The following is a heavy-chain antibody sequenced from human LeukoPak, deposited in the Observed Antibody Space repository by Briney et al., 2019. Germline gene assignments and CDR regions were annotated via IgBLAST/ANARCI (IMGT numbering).Heavy chain of an antibody. D-gene: IGHD2-2*01. J-gene: IGHJ3*01. CDR1: GFTFGDYA. CDR2: IRSRAYAETT. V-gene: IGHV3-49*03. Sequence: PGGSLRLSCTASGFTFGDYAMSWFRQAPGKGLEWVGFIRSRAYAETTEYAASVKGRFTISKDYSKTIAYLQMSSLKTEDTAVYYCARGGDFGVPAPLGIDAFDFWGQGTMVTVSS. CDR3: ARGGDFGVPAPLGIDAFDF.